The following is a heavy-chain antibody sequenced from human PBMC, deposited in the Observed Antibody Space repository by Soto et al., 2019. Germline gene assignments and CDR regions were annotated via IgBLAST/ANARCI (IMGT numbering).Heavy chain of an antibody. V-gene: IGHV3-23*01. CDR3: AKRRGAGEHFDY. Sequence: GGSLRLSCAASGFTFSSYAMGWVRQGPGKGLEWVAVVSIGGSTHYADSVRGLFTISRDNSKNTLSLQMNSLTAEDTAVYFCAKRRGAGEHFDYWGQGPRVTVSS. CDR2: VSIGGST. D-gene: IGHD2-15*01. J-gene: IGHJ4*02. CDR1: GFTFSSYA.